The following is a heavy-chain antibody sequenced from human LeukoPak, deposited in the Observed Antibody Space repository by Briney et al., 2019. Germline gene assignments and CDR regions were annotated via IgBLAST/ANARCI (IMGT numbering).Heavy chain of an antibody. J-gene: IGHJ4*02. Sequence: SETLSLTCTVSGGSISSYYWSWIRQPPGKGLEWIGYIYYSGSTNYNPSLKSRVTISIDTSKNQFSLKLSSVTAADTALYYCARSVYSNGVFDFWGQGTLVTVPS. V-gene: IGHV4-59*01. CDR2: IYYSGST. CDR3: ARSVYSNGVFDF. CDR1: GGSISSYY. D-gene: IGHD5-18*01.